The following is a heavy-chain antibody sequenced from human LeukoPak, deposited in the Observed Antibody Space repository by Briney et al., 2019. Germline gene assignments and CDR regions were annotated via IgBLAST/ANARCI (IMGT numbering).Heavy chain of an antibody. CDR1: GFTFSSYA. J-gene: IGHJ2*01. CDR2: ISSDGSNK. D-gene: IGHD2/OR15-2a*01. V-gene: IGHV3-30-3*01. CDR3: ARDYAKTFYWYFDL. Sequence: GGSLRLSCAASGFTFSSYAMHWVRQAPGKGLEWVAVISSDGSNKYYAGSVKGRFTISRDNSKNTLYLQMNSLRAEDTAVYYCARDYAKTFYWYFDLWGRGTLVTVSS.